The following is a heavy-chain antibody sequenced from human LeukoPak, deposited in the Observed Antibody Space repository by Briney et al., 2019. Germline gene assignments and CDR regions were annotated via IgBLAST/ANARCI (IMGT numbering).Heavy chain of an antibody. D-gene: IGHD3-9*01. CDR1: GFIFSSYA. Sequence: GGSLRLSCAASGFIFSSYAMSWVRQAPGKGLEWVSAISRSDGSTYYADSVKGRFTISRDNSKNTLFLQMNSLEVEDTAVYYCAKGRERSDWYNFDYWGQGTLVAVSS. V-gene: IGHV3-23*01. CDR2: ISRSDGST. J-gene: IGHJ4*02. CDR3: AKGRERSDWYNFDY.